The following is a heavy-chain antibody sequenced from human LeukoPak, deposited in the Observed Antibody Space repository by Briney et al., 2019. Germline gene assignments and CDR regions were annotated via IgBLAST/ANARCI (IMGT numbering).Heavy chain of an antibody. D-gene: IGHD2-2*01. CDR3: ARGRAVVVPAAMAYGMDV. CDR1: GGSFSGYY. J-gene: IGHJ6*04. Sequence: SETLSLTCAVYGGSFSGYYWRWIRQPPGKGLEWIGEINHSGSTNYNPSLKSRVTISVDTSKNQFSLKLSSVTAADTAVYYCARGRAVVVPAAMAYGMDVWGKGTTVTVSS. V-gene: IGHV4-34*01. CDR2: INHSGST.